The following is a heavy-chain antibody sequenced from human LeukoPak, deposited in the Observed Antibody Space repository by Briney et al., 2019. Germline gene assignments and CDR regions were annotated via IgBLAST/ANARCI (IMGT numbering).Heavy chain of an antibody. CDR3: ARGSIRDCSSTSCYILSRRGRYYYGMDV. CDR1: GGTFSSYA. V-gene: IGHV1-69*13. J-gene: IGHJ6*02. D-gene: IGHD2-2*02. Sequence: SVKVSCKASGGTFSSYAISWVRQAPGQGLEWMGGIIPIFGTANYAQKFQGRVTITADESTSTAYMELSSLRSEDTAVYYCARGSIRDCSSTSCYILSRRGRYYYGMDVWGQGTTVTVSS. CDR2: IIPIFGTA.